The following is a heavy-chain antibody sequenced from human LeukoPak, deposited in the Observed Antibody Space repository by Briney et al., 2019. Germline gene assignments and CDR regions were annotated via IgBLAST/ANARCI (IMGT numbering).Heavy chain of an antibody. V-gene: IGHV3-21*01. Sequence: GGSLRLSCAASGFTFSSYSMNWVRQAPGKGLEWVSSISSSSSYIYYADSVKGRFTISRDNAKNSLYLQMNSLRAEDTAVYYCARELLYYYDSSATDYWGQGTLVTVSS. J-gene: IGHJ4*02. CDR2: ISSSSSYI. CDR1: GFTFSSYS. D-gene: IGHD3-22*01. CDR3: ARELLYYYDSSATDY.